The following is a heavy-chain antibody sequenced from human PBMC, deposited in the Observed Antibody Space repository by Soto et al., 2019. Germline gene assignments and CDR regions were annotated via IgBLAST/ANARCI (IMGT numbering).Heavy chain of an antibody. Sequence: QVTLKESGPTLVKPTQTLTLTCTFSGVSLSTSGMGVGWIRQPPGKALEWLALVYWDDDKRYSPSLKSRLTITKDTSKNQVVLTMTCMDPVDTATYYCAHMIEGACFDHWGQGTLGTVSS. V-gene: IGHV2-5*02. J-gene: IGHJ4*02. CDR3: AHMIEGACFDH. CDR2: VYWDDDK. D-gene: IGHD2-21*01. CDR1: GVSLSTSGMG.